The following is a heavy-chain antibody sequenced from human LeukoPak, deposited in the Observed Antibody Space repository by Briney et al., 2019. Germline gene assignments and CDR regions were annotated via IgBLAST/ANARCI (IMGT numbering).Heavy chain of an antibody. D-gene: IGHD1-26*01. CDR1: GFPLSDYW. CDR3: ARDKIVGATHFDY. V-gene: IGHV3-7*01. CDR2: IKQDGGEI. J-gene: IGHJ4*02. Sequence: GGSLRLSCAASGFPLSDYWMSWVRQAPGKGLEWVANIKQDGGEIYYVDSVKGRFTISRDNAKNSLYLQMNSLTAEDTGVYYCARDKIVGATHFDYWGQGTLVTVSS.